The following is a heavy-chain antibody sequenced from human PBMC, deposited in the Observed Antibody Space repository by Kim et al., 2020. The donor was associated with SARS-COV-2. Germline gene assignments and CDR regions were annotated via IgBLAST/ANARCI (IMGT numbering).Heavy chain of an antibody. D-gene: IGHD6-6*01. J-gene: IGHJ4*02. CDR2: ITGDGTVI. CDR1: GFAFSNSA. CDR3: AKRVGPSSPYYFDY. V-gene: IGHV3-23*01. Sequence: GGSLRLSCAASGFAFSNSAMTWVRQAPGKGLEWISTITGDGTVIYSADSLKGRFTISRDNSKSTVFLQMNSLRADDTAVYSCAKRVGPSSPYYFDYWGQGTLVTVSS.